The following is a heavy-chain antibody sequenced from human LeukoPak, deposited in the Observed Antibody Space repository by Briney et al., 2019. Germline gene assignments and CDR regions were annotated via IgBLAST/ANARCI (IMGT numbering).Heavy chain of an antibody. CDR2: LWYDGSNK. Sequence: PGGSLRLSCAASGFTFSSYGMHWVRQAPGKGLEWVAVLWYDGSNKYYADSVKGRFTISRDNSKNTLYLQMNSLRAEDTAVYYCARDLGGNFYYYYYGMDVWGRGTTVTVSS. D-gene: IGHD4-23*01. CDR1: GFTFSSYG. J-gene: IGHJ6*02. CDR3: ARDLGGNFYYYYYGMDV. V-gene: IGHV3-33*01.